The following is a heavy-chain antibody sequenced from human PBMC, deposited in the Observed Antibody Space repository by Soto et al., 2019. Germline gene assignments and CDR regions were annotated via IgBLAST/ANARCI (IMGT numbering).Heavy chain of an antibody. CDR2: INSYNGNT. CDR1: GYTFTTYD. D-gene: IGHD5-12*01. Sequence: QVQLVQSGAEVKETGASVKVSCKASGYTFTTYDVSWVRRAPGQGLEWMGWINSYNGNTRDAKTFQGRITMTTDIPTSPVYLELRRLASDDPAVYFCGRVLAWVCGSGSCSSTVTDYGMDVWGQGPTVTVPS. CDR3: GRVLAWVCGSGSCSSTVTDYGMDV. J-gene: IGHJ6*02. V-gene: IGHV1-18*01.